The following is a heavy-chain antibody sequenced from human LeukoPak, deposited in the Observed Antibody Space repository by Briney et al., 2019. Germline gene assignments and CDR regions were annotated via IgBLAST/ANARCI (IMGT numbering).Heavy chain of an antibody. D-gene: IGHD6-6*01. CDR1: GFTFSSYA. V-gene: IGHV3-30-3*01. J-gene: IGHJ6*02. CDR3: ARVKSSTRDPRYYHYYGMDV. CDR2: ISYDGSNK. Sequence: GRSLRLSCAASGFTFSSYAMHWVRQAPGKGLEWVAVISYDGSNKYYADSVKGRFTISRDNSKNTLYLQMNSLRAEDTAVYYCARVKSSTRDPRYYHYYGMDVWGQGTTVTVSS.